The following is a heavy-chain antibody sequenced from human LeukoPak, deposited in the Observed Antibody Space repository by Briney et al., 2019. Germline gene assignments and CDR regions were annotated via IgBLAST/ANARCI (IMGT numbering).Heavy chain of an antibody. CDR1: GFTFSSYE. Sequence: GGSLRLSCAASGFTFSSYEMNWVRQAPGKGLEWVSYISRSGSTIYYADSVKGRFTISRDNAKNSLYLQMNSLRAEDTAVYYCAREPQYSGSDRGDWYFDLWGRGTLVTVSS. CDR3: AREPQYSGSDRGDWYFDL. D-gene: IGHD5-12*01. CDR2: ISRSGSTI. J-gene: IGHJ2*01. V-gene: IGHV3-48*03.